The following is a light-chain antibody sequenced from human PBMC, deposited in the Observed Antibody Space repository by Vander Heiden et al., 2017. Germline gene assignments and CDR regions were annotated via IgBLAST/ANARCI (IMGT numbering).Light chain of an antibody. CDR3: CSYAGSSTWV. Sequence: QSALTQPASASGSPGQSITISCTGTTSDVGSSNLVSWYQQHPGKAPKLMIYEVSKRPSGVSNRFSGSKSVNTASLTISGLQAEDEADYYCCSYAGSSTWVFGGGTKLTVL. CDR1: TSDVGSSNL. J-gene: IGLJ3*02. V-gene: IGLV2-23*02. CDR2: EVS.